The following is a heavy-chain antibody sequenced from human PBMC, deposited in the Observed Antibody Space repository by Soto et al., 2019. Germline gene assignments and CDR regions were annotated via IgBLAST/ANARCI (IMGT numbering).Heavy chain of an antibody. CDR3: ARGDPGYSSSWFSYYYYGMDV. D-gene: IGHD6-13*01. Sequence: QVQLVQSGAEVKKPGASVKVSCKASGYTFTSYGISWVRQAPGQGLEWMGWISAYNGNTNYAQKLQGRVTMTTDTSTITAYMELRSLRSDDTAVYYCARGDPGYSSSWFSYYYYGMDVWGQGTTVTVSS. CDR1: GYTFTSYG. J-gene: IGHJ6*02. CDR2: ISAYNGNT. V-gene: IGHV1-18*01.